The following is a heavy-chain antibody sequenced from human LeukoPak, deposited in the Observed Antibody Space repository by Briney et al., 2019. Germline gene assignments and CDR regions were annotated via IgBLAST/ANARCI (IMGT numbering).Heavy chain of an antibody. J-gene: IGHJ4*02. CDR3: ASGVLLWFGTRAAWFDY. D-gene: IGHD3-10*01. CDR1: GGSISSSSYY. Sequence: PSETLSLTCTVSGGSISSSSYYWGWIRQPPGKGLEWIGSIYYSGSTYYNPSLKSRVTISVDTSKNQFSLKLSSVTAADTAVYYCASGVLLWFGTRAAWFDYWGQGTLVTVSS. V-gene: IGHV4-39*07. CDR2: IYYSGST.